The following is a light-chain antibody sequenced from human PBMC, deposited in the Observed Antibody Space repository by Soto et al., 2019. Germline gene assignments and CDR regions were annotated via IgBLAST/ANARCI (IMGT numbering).Light chain of an antibody. CDR2: EVS. CDR3: CSYAGSSTFDVV. V-gene: IGLV2-23*02. Sequence: QSALTQPASVSGSPGQSITISCTGTSSDVGSYNLVSWYQQHPGKAPKLMLYEVSKRPSGVSNRFSGSTSGNTASLTISGLQAEDEADYYCCSYAGSSTFDVVFGGGTKLTVL. CDR1: SSDVGSYNL. J-gene: IGLJ2*01.